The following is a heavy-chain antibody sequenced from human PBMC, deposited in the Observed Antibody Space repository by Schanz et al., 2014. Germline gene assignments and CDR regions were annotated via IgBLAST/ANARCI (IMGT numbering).Heavy chain of an antibody. Sequence: EVQLVESGGGLVKPGGSLRLSCAASGFTFSTHAMHWVRQAPGKGLEWVSIIFTDGRTYYADSVKGRFTISRDSSKNTLFRQMNSLRTEDTAVYYCARLDPYCRSGTCSRAFDFWGQGTLVTVSS. V-gene: IGHV3-66*02. CDR1: GFTFSTHA. D-gene: IGHD2-15*01. CDR3: ARLDPYCRSGTCSRAFDF. J-gene: IGHJ4*02. CDR2: IFTDGRT.